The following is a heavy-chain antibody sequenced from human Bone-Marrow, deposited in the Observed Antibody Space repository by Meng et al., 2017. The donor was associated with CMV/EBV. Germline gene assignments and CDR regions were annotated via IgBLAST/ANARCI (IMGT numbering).Heavy chain of an antibody. V-gene: IGHV1-69*12. D-gene: IGHD6-6*01. CDR3: ARKGKYSTDGWFDP. CDR1: GGTFSSYA. J-gene: IGHJ5*02. CDR2: IIPIFGTA. Sequence: QVPRVPSGAEVKTPGFSVKVSCKGSGGTFSSYAISWVRQAPGQGLEWMGGIIPIFGTANYAQKFQGRVTITADESTSTAYMELSSLRSEDTAVYYCARKGKYSTDGWFDPWGQGTLVTVSS.